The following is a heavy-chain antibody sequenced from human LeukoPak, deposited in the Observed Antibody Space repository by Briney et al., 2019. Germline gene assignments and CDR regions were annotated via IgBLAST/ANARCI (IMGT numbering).Heavy chain of an antibody. V-gene: IGHV3-23*01. CDR3: AKMSENIVVYYFDY. J-gene: IGHJ4*02. CDR2: ISGSGGST. Sequence: QSGGSLRLSCAASGFTFSTYAMTWVRQAPGKGLEWVSGISGSGGSTYYADSVKGRFTISRDNSKNTLYLQMNSLRAEDTAIYYCAKMSENIVVYYFDYWGQGTLVTVSS. D-gene: IGHD2-21*01. CDR1: GFTFSTYA.